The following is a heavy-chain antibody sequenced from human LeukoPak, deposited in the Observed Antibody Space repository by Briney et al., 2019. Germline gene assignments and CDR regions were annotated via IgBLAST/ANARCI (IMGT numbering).Heavy chain of an antibody. Sequence: SETLSLTCTVSGGSISSYYWSWIRQPPGKGLEWIGYIYTSGSTNYNPSPKSRVTISVDTSKNQFSLKLSSVTAADTAVYYCARHTDGYNYYFDYWGQGTLVTVSS. CDR3: ARHTDGYNYYFDY. J-gene: IGHJ4*02. CDR2: IYTSGST. V-gene: IGHV4-4*09. D-gene: IGHD5-24*01. CDR1: GGSISSYY.